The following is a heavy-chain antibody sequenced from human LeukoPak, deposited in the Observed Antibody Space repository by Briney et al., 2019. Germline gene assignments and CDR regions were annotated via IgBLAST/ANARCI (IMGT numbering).Heavy chain of an antibody. Sequence: SETLSLTCTVSGGSISSGDYYWSWIRQPPGKGLEWIGYIYYSGSTYYDPSLKSRVTISADTSKNQFSLKLSSVTAADTAVYYCASSPKSNNWFDPWGQGTLVTVSS. J-gene: IGHJ5*02. CDR3: ASSPKSNNWFDP. CDR2: IYYSGST. CDR1: GGSISSGDYY. V-gene: IGHV4-30-4*01.